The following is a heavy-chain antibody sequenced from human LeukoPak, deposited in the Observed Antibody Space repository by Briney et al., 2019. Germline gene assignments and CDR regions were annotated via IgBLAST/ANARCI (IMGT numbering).Heavy chain of an antibody. D-gene: IGHD3-9*01. V-gene: IGHV3-48*01. CDR1: GFTFSTYN. CDR2: ISSSSEI. J-gene: IGHJ4*02. CDR3: AKDRHDILTGYFIPYFDY. Sequence: GGSLRLSCGGSGFTFSTYNMHWVRQAPGKGLEWVSYISSSSEIYYADSVKGRFTISRDNSKNTLYLQMNSLRAEDTAVYYCAKDRHDILTGYFIPYFDYWGQGTLVTVSS.